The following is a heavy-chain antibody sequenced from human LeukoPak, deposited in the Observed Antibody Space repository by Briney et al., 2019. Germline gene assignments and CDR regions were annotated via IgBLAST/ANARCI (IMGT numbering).Heavy chain of an antibody. CDR2: INGDGTTT. CDR1: GFTFSTYW. CDR3: AGAPDFILMYGFDY. Sequence: GGSLRLSCAASGFTFSTYWMHWVRQAPGKGLVWVSRINGDGTTTNYADSVKGRFTISRDNAKNTVYLQMNSLRAEDTAVYYCAGAPDFILMYGFDYWDQGALVTVSS. D-gene: IGHD2-15*01. V-gene: IGHV3-74*01. J-gene: IGHJ4*02.